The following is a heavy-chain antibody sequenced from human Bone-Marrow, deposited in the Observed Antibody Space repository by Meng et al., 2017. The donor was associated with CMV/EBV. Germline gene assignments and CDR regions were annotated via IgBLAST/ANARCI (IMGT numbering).Heavy chain of an antibody. CDR2: ISRSSSYI. V-gene: IGHV3-21*04. CDR3: ARTYKYPAPHDFWSGYYEVYNWFDP. Sequence: GESLKISCAASGFTFSSYSMNWVRQAPGKGLEWVSSISRSSSYIYYADSVKGRFTISRDNAKNSLYLQMNSLRAEDTAVYYCARTYKYPAPHDFWSGYYEVYNWFDPWGQGTLVTVSS. CDR1: GFTFSSYS. D-gene: IGHD3-3*01. J-gene: IGHJ5*02.